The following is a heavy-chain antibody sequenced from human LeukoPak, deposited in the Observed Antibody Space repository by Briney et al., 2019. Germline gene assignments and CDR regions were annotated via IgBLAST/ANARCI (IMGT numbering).Heavy chain of an antibody. CDR1: GFTFSDYA. J-gene: IGHJ4*02. CDR3: AKGNHYYDSK. V-gene: IGHV3-23*01. Sequence: GGSLRLSCAASGFTFSDYAMTWVRQAPGKGLEWVSTLSGSGGTIYYADSVKGRFTISRDNSKNTLYLQMNSLRAEDTAVYYCAKGNHYYDSKWGQGTLVTVSS. CDR2: LSGSGGTI. D-gene: IGHD3-22*01.